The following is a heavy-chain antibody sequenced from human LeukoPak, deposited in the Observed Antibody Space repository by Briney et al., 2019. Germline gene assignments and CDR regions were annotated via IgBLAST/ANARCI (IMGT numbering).Heavy chain of an antibody. D-gene: IGHD6-19*01. CDR2: IIPIFGIA. Sequence: GASVKVSCKASGGTFSSYAISWVRQAPGQGLEWMGRIIPIFGIANYAQKLQGRVTITADKSTSTAYMELSSLRSEDTAVYYCARGRESSGWFLGAYYFDYWGQGTLVTVSS. V-gene: IGHV1-69*04. J-gene: IGHJ4*02. CDR3: ARGRESSGWFLGAYYFDY. CDR1: GGTFSSYA.